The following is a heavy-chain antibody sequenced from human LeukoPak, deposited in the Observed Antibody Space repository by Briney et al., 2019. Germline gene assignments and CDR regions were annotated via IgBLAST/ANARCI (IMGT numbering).Heavy chain of an antibody. CDR1: GFNFSTYA. J-gene: IGHJ5*02. CDR2: ISYDRSKT. D-gene: IGHD3-16*01. Sequence: PGGSLRLSCAASGFNFSTYAMHWVRQAPGKGLEWVGIISYDRSKTYYADPVKGRFTISRDNAKNKLYLQVNSLRAEDTAVYFCAKGDKMLTWRRTYNRFDPWGQGTLVTVSS. V-gene: IGHV3-30*04. CDR3: AKGDKMLTWRRTYNRFDP.